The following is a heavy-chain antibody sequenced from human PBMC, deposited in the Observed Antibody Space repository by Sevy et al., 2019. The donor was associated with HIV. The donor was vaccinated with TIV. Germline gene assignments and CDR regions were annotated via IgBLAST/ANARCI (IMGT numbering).Heavy chain of an antibody. CDR1: GGSISNYF. D-gene: IGHD6-13*01. V-gene: IGHV4-59*01. CDR2: IYYSGST. Sequence: SEILSLTCTVSGGSISNYFWSWIRQPPGKGLEWIGYIYYSGSTNYNPSLKSRITISVDTCKNQFSLKLSSVTAADTAVYYCARESIGAVGDFDYWGQGTLVTVSS. CDR3: ARESIGAVGDFDY. J-gene: IGHJ4*02.